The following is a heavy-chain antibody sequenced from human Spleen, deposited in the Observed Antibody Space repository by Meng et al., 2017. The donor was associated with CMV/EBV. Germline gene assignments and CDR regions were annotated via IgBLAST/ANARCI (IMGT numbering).Heavy chain of an antibody. J-gene: IGHJ4*02. D-gene: IGHD2-15*01. CDR1: GYTFSNYW. CDR2: IYPVDSDT. CDR3: ARTYCSGGACYSVDY. V-gene: IGHV5-51*01. Sequence: GGSLRLSCKGSGYTFSNYWIARVRQMPGKGLEWMGIIYPVDSDTSYSPSFQGQVTMSADKSISTAYLQCSSLKASDTAIYYCARTYCSGGACYSVDYWGQGALVTVSS.